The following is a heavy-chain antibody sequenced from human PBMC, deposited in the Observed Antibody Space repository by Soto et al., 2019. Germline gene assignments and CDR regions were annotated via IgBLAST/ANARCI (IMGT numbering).Heavy chain of an antibody. CDR1: GFTFSSYS. CDR3: ARVWSLTSIAAHYYYYGMDV. J-gene: IGHJ6*02. D-gene: IGHD6-6*01. CDR2: ISSSSSTI. V-gene: IGHV3-48*02. Sequence: GSLRLSCAASGFTFSSYSMNWVRQAPGKGLEWVSYISSSSSTIYYADSVKGRFTISRDNAKNSLYLQMNSLRDEDTAVYYCARVWSLTSIAAHYYYYGMDVWGQGTTVTVSS.